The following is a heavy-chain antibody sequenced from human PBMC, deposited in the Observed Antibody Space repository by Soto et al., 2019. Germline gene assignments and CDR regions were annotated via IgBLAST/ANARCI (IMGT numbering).Heavy chain of an antibody. Sequence: ASVKVSCKASGYTFTGYYMHWVRQAPGQGLEWMGWINPNSGGTNYAQKFQGWVTMTRDTSISTAYMELSRLRSDDTAVYYCARALGYCSGGSGYRYYYYYGMDVWGQGTTVTVSS. J-gene: IGHJ6*02. CDR2: INPNSGGT. D-gene: IGHD2-15*01. V-gene: IGHV1-2*04. CDR3: ARALGYCSGGSGYRYYYYYGMDV. CDR1: GYTFTGYY.